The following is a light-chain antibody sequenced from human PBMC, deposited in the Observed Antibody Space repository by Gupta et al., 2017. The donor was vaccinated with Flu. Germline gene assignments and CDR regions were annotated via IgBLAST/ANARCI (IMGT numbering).Light chain of an antibody. CDR1: QGISNY. J-gene: IGKJ1*01. CDR3: QKYNSYRYWT. V-gene: IGKV1-27*01. CDR2: AAS. Sequence: DIQMTQSPSSLSASVGDRVTITCRASQGISNYLAWYQQKPGKGPKLLIYAASTLQSGVPSRFSGSGYGTDFTLTISSRQPEDVATYYCQKYNSYRYWTFGQGTKVEIK.